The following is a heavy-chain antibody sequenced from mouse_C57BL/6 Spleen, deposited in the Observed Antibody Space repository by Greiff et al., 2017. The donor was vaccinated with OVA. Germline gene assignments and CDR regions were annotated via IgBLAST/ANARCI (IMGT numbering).Heavy chain of an antibody. V-gene: IGHV3-1*01. J-gene: IGHJ1*03. CDR3: ARDDYGSSYWYFDV. D-gene: IGHD1-1*01. Sequence: EVQWVESGPGMVKPSQSLSLTCTVTGYSITSGYDWHWIRHFPGNKLEWMGYISYSGSTNYNPSLKSRISITHDTSKNHFFLKLNSVTTEDTATYYCARDDYGSSYWYFDVWGTGTTVTVSS. CDR2: ISYSGST. CDR1: GYSITSGYD.